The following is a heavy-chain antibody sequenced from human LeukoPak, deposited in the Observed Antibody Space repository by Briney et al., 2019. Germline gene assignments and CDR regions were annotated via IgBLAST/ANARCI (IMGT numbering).Heavy chain of an antibody. D-gene: IGHD3-9*01. CDR2: IYWNDDK. Sequence: SGPTLVNPTQTLTLTCAFSGFSLSTSGVGVGWIRQPPGKALEWLALIYWNDDKRYSPSLKSRLTITKDTSKNQVVLTMTNMDPVDTATYYCAHRRHDILTGYLNYFDYWGQGTLVTVSS. CDR1: GFSLSTSGVG. J-gene: IGHJ4*02. V-gene: IGHV2-5*01. CDR3: AHRRHDILTGYLNYFDY.